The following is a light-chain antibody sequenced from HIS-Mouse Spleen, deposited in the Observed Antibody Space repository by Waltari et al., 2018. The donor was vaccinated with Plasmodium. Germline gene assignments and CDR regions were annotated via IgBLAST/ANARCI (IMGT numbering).Light chain of an antibody. V-gene: IGLV2-14*03. J-gene: IGLJ3*02. CDR1: SLDFSGYNY. CDR2: DVS. CDR3: VLYMGSGIWV. Sequence: QSAMTQPASVAGSPGQSLTLSCTGTSLDFSGYNYVPWYQQHPGKAPKRMSYDVSNRPSGVSNRFSGSKSGNTASLTISGLQAEDEADYYCVLYMGSGIWVFGGGTKLTVL.